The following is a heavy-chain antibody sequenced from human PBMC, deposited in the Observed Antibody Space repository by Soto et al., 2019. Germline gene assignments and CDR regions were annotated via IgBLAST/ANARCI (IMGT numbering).Heavy chain of an antibody. CDR3: ARVGTYYDYFLISYRSYYFDY. D-gene: IGHD3-16*02. V-gene: IGHV1-69*13. Sequence: SVKVSCKASGGTFSSYAISWVRQAPGQGLEWMGGIIPIFGTANYAQKFQGRVTITADESTSTAYMELSSLRSEDTAVYYCARVGTYYDYFLISYRSYYFDYWGQGTLVTVSS. J-gene: IGHJ4*02. CDR2: IIPIFGTA. CDR1: GGTFSSYA.